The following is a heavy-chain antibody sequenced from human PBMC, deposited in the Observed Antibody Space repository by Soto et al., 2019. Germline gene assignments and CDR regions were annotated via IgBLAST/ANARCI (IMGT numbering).Heavy chain of an antibody. CDR2: VDPNGGGS. D-gene: IGHD4-17*01. CDR3: ATWVDYGDFEGFDF. CDR1: GYSLTVYK. Sequence: ASVKVSCKTSGYSLTVYKLHWVRQAPGQGLEWMGWVDPNGGGSNSAQKFQGSVTMTWDTSITTAYLDLTRLTTNDTATYFCATWVDYGDFEGFDFWGQGTLVTVS. V-gene: IGHV1-2*04. J-gene: IGHJ4*02.